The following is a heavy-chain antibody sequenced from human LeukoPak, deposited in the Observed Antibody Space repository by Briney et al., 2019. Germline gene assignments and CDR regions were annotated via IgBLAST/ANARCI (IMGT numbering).Heavy chain of an antibody. CDR1: GGTFSSYA. CDR2: IIPILGIA. V-gene: IGHV1-69*04. Sequence: VASVKVSCKASGGTFSSYAISWVRQAPGQGLEWMGRIIPILGIANYAQKFQGRVTITADKSTSTAYMELSSLRSEDTAVYYCARASGYYGSGGFDPWGQGTLVTVSS. J-gene: IGHJ5*02. D-gene: IGHD3-10*01. CDR3: ARASGYYGSGGFDP.